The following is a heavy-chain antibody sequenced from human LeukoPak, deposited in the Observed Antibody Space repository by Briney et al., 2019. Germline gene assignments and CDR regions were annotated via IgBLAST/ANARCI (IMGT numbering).Heavy chain of an antibody. Sequence: GRSLRLSCAASGFTFSSYSMNWVRQAPGKGLEWVSSISSGSTYIYYADSVKGRFTISRDNAKNSLYLQMNSLRAEDTAVYYCARGPYSSGWYGALNWLDPWGQGTLVTVSS. CDR2: ISSGSTYI. J-gene: IGHJ5*02. CDR1: GFTFSSYS. D-gene: IGHD6-19*01. V-gene: IGHV3-21*01. CDR3: ARGPYSSGWYGALNWLDP.